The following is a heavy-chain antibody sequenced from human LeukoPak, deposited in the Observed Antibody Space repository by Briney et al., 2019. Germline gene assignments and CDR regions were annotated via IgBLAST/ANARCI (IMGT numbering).Heavy chain of an antibody. CDR2: IYYTGST. J-gene: IGHJ6*02. V-gene: IGHV4-59*01. CDR1: GGSISSYH. Sequence: SETLSLTCTVSGGSISSYHWSWIRQPPGGGLEWIGHIYYTGSTNYNPSLKSRVTISLDTSKNQFSLKLTSVTAADTAVYYCTRSLGVVIHGGMDVWGQGTTVTVSS. CDR3: TRSLGVVIHGGMDV. D-gene: IGHD3-3*01.